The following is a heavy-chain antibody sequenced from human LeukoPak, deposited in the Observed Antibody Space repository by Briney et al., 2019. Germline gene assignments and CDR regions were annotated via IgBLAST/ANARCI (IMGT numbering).Heavy chain of an antibody. CDR1: GFTFSSYA. Sequence: GGSLRLSCAASGFTFSSYAMRWVRQAPGKGLEYVSAISSSGGSTYYADSVKGRFTISRDNSKNTLYLQMGSLRAEDMAVYYCAREQDPKPLQYSSGWSGFDPWGQGTLVTVSS. J-gene: IGHJ5*02. D-gene: IGHD6-19*01. V-gene: IGHV3-64*02. CDR2: ISSSGGST. CDR3: AREQDPKPLQYSSGWSGFDP.